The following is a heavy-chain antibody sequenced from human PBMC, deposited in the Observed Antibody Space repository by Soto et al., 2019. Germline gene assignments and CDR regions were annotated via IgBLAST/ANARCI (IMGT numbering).Heavy chain of an antibody. J-gene: IGHJ1*01. CDR3: GRVEYGDLVYPGS. D-gene: IGHD2-21*02. Sequence: GSSVKVFCKASGYEFSTYYIAWVRQAPGHGLEWMGRLRASAANTDYAQKFQVRAGITTDPSTTTAYMALRRLRSDATPVSYSGRVEYGDLVYPGSRGQWTRVTV. CDR1: GYEFSTYY. CDR2: LRASAANT. V-gene: IGHV1-18*01.